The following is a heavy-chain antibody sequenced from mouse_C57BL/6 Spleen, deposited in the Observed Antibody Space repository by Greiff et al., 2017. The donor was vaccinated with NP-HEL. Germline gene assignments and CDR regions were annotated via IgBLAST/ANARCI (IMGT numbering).Heavy chain of an antibody. CDR1: GFTFSDAW. D-gene: IGHD4-1*01. CDR3: TRSWVWYFDV. Sequence: DVQLQESGGGLVQPGGSMKLSCAASGFTFSDAWMDWVRQSPEKGLEWVAEIRNKANNHATYYAESVKGRFTISRDDSNRSVDLHMKTSRAEATGIYYCTRSWVWYFDVWGTGTTVTVSS. J-gene: IGHJ1*03. V-gene: IGHV6-6*01. CDR2: IRNKANNHAT.